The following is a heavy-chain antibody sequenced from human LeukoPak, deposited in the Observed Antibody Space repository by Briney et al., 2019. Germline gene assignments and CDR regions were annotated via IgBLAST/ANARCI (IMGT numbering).Heavy chain of an antibody. CDR1: GFTFSTYA. Sequence: GGSLRLSCAASGFTFSTYAMSWVRQAPGKGLEWVSVISDSGGSTYYADSVKGRFTISRDNSKNTLYLQMNSLRAEDTAIYYYAKDSVRYGYYYCAMDVWGQGTTVTVSS. D-gene: IGHD3-10*01. J-gene: IGHJ6*02. CDR2: ISDSGGST. CDR3: AKDSVRYGYYYCAMDV. V-gene: IGHV3-23*01.